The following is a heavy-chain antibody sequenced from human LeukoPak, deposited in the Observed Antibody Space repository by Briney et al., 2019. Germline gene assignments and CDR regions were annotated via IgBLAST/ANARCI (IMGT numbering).Heavy chain of an antibody. CDR3: ALYLYTGAYLGF. CDR1: GFSLSTSGVG. Sequence: SGPTLFHPTPTLTLTCTFSGFSLSTSGVGVGWIRQPPGKALEWLTLIYWNDDKRYIPSLKSRLTITKDTTKNQVVLTMTNMDPVDTATYYCALYLYTGAYLGFWGQGTLVTVSS. V-gene: IGHV2-5*01. CDR2: IYWNDDK. J-gene: IGHJ4*02. D-gene: IGHD3-16*02.